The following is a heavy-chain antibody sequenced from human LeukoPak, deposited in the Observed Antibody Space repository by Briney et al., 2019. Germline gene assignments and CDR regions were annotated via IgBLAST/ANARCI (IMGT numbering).Heavy chain of an antibody. J-gene: IGHJ4*02. V-gene: IGHV3-66*04. D-gene: IGHD5-18*01. CDR1: GFTVSSNY. CDR2: IYSGGNT. CDR3: ARRGHGYGSPFDY. Sequence: GGSLRLSCAASGFTVSSNYMNWVRQAPGKGLEWVSMIYSGGNTYYTDSVKSRFTISRDNSKNTLDLQMNSLRAEDTAVYYCARRGHGYGSPFDYWGQGTLVTVSS.